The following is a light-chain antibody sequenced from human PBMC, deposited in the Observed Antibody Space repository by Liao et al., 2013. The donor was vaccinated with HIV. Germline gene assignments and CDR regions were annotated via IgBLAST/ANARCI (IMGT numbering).Light chain of an antibody. CDR1: KLGDKY. V-gene: IGLV3-1*01. CDR3: QAWDSSTVV. J-gene: IGLJ2*01. CDR2: QDT. Sequence: SYELTQPPSVSVSPGQTATITCSGDKLGDKYTSWYQQRPGQSPILVIYQDTKRPSGISDRFSGSNSVNTATLTISGTQPMDEADYYCQAWDSSTVVFGGGTKLTVL.